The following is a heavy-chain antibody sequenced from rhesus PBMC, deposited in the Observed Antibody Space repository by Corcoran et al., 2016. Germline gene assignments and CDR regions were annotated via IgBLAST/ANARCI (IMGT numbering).Heavy chain of an antibody. V-gene: IGHV4-169*01. CDR1: GGSISSSY. J-gene: IGHJ4*01. CDR2: SYGSGSST. Sequence: QLQLQESGPGLVKPSETLSVTCAVSGGSISSSYWSWIRQAPGKGLEWIGYSYGSGSSTNDNPSLKSRVTLAVDTSKNQRSLKLGSVATADTAVYYCATGVHSSGWYYLDYWGQGVLVTVAS. CDR3: ATGVHSSGWYYLDY. D-gene: IGHD6-31*01.